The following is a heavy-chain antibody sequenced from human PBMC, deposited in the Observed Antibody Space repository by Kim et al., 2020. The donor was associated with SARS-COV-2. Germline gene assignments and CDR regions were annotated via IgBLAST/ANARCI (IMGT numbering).Heavy chain of an antibody. D-gene: IGHD3-10*01. J-gene: IGHJ3*02. V-gene: IGHV3-33*06. CDR2: IWYDGSNK. Sequence: GGSLRLSCAASGFTFSSYGMHWVRQAPGKGLEWVAVIWYDGSNKYYADSVKGRFTISRDNSKNTLYLQMNSLRAEDTAVYYCAKADYGSGSYFLSADAFDIWGQGTMVTVSS. CDR3: AKADYGSGSYFLSADAFDI. CDR1: GFTFSSYG.